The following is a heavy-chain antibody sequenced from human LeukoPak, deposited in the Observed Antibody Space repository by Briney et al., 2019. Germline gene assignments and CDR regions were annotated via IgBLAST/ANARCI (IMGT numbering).Heavy chain of an antibody. CDR1: GGSISSSSYY. D-gene: IGHD4-17*01. CDR2: IYYSGST. CDR3: ARRRTTHYYCYYMDV. J-gene: IGHJ6*03. V-gene: IGHV4-39*01. Sequence: TSETLSPTCTVSGGSISSSSYYWGWIRQPPGKGLEWIGSIYYSGSTYYNPSLKSRVTISVDTSKNQFSLKLSSVTAADTAVYYCARRRTTHYYCYYMDVWGKGTTVTVSS.